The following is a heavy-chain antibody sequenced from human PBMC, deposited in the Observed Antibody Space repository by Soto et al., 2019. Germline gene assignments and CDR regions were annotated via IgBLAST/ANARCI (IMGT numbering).Heavy chain of an antibody. CDR1: GDSISSGNKY. CDR3: ARVPSPFDYYYAMDV. J-gene: IGHJ6*02. Sequence: SETLSLTCTVSGDSISSGNKYWSWIRQAPGKGLEWIGYIFSSGTTYYNPSLKSRLAMSLDTSQNQFSLRLASVTDADSAVYYCARVPSPFDYYYAMDVWGQGTTVTVSS. D-gene: IGHD3-16*01. V-gene: IGHV4-30-4*01. CDR2: IFSSGTT.